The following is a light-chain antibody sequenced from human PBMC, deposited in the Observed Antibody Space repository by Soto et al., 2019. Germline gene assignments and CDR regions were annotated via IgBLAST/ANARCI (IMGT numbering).Light chain of an antibody. J-gene: IGKJ2*01. CDR2: LVS. CDR3: QQSYKLPYT. V-gene: IGKV1-39*01. Sequence: DIQMTQSPSSLSASVGDRIAIACRTSQTISNYLHWYQHKPGKAPKLLISLVSHLQSGVPSRFSGSGSGTDFTLTISSLQPEDFATYFCQQSYKLPYTFGQGTKLEVK. CDR1: QTISNY.